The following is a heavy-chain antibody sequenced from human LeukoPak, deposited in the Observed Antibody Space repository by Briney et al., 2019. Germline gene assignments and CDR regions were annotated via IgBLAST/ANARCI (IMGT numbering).Heavy chain of an antibody. V-gene: IGHV1-18*01. CDR1: GYTFTSYG. J-gene: IGHJ6*02. CDR2: ISAYNGNT. CDR3: ARASDSSGYSPLYYYYGMDV. D-gene: IGHD3-22*01. Sequence: ASVKVSCKASGYTFTSYGISWVRQAPGQGLEWMGSISAYNGNTNYAQKLQGRVTMTTDTSTSTAYMELRSLRSDDTAVYYCARASDSSGYSPLYYYYGMDVWGQGTTVTVSS.